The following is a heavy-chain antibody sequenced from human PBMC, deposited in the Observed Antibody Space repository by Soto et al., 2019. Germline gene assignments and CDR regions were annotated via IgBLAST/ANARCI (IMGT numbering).Heavy chain of an antibody. V-gene: IGHV3-30*18. CDR1: GFTFSSYG. D-gene: IGHD4-17*01. J-gene: IGHJ4*02. CDR3: AKAQPDYATVTTAISY. CDR2: ISYDGSNK. Sequence: QVQLVESGGGVVQPGRSLRLSCAASGFTFSSYGMHWVRQAPGKGLEWVAVISYDGSNKYYADSVKGRFTMSRDNSKNTLYLQMNSLRAEDTAVYYCAKAQPDYATVTTAISYWGQGTLVTVSS.